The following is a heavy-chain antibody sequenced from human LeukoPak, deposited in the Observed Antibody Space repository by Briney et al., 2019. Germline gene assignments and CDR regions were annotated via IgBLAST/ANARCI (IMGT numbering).Heavy chain of an antibody. J-gene: IGHJ4*02. D-gene: IGHD5-18*01. CDR3: ARGYSYGPIQEVDY. V-gene: IGHV4-59*08. CDR2: IYYSGST. Sequence: SETLSLTCTVSGGSISSYYWSWIRQPPGKGLEWIGYIYYSGSTNYNPSLKSRVTISVDTSKNQFSLKLSSVTAADTAVYYCARGYSYGPIQEVDYWGQGTLVTVSS. CDR1: GGSISSYY.